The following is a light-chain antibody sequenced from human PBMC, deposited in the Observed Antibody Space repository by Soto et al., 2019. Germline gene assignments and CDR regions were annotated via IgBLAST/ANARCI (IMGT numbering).Light chain of an antibody. Sequence: QSVLTQPASVSGSPGQSITISCTGTSSDVGGYNYVSWYQHHPGKAPKLMIYDVSNRPSGVFNRFSGSKSGNTASLTISGLQPADEADYYCSSYTISNTRQIVFGTGTKVTVL. CDR2: DVS. V-gene: IGLV2-14*03. CDR3: SSYTISNTRQIV. J-gene: IGLJ1*01. CDR1: SSDVGGYNY.